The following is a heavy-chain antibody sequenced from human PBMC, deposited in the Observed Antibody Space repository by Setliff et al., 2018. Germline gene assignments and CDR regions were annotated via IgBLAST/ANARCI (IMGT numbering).Heavy chain of an antibody. CDR3: ARGRRGNYDFWSGYSNWFDP. V-gene: IGHV1-8*03. Sequence: ASVKVSCKASGYTFTSYDINWVRQATGQGLEWMGWMNPNSGNAGYAQKFQGRVTITRNTSISTAYMELSSLRSEDTAVYYCARGRRGNYDFWSGYSNWFDPWGQGTLVTVSS. D-gene: IGHD3-3*01. CDR1: GYTFTSYD. CDR2: MNPNSGNA. J-gene: IGHJ5*02.